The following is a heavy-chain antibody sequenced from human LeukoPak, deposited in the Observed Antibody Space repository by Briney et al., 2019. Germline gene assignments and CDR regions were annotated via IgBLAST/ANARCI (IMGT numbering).Heavy chain of an antibody. J-gene: IGHJ6*03. CDR3: ARDQGQEWLRIEIDYYYYMDV. Sequence: ASVKVSCKASGYTFTSYDINWVRQATGQGLEWMGWMNPNSGNTGYAQKFQGRVTMTRNTSISTAYMELSSLRSDDTAVYYCARDQGQEWLRIEIDYYYYMDVWGKGTTVTVSS. CDR2: MNPNSGNT. V-gene: IGHV1-8*01. CDR1: GYTFTSYD. D-gene: IGHD5-12*01.